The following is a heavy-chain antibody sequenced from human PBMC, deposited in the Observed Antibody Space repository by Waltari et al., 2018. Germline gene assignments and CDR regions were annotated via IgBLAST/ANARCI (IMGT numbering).Heavy chain of an antibody. V-gene: IGHV4-4*07. D-gene: IGHD6-13*01. J-gene: IGHJ6*02. CDR3: ARVDSSSWYYYYGMDV. Sequence: QVQLQESGPGLVKPSETLSLTCTVSGGSLSSYYWSWIRQPAGKGLEWIGRIYTSGSTNYNPSLKSRVTMSVDTSKNQFSLKLSSVTAADTAVYYCARVDSSSWYYYYGMDVWGQGTTVTVSS. CDR1: GGSLSSYY. CDR2: IYTSGST.